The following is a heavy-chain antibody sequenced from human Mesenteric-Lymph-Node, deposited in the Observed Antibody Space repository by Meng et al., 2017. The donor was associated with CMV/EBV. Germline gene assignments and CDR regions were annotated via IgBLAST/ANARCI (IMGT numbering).Heavy chain of an antibody. V-gene: IGHV3-7*01. CDR1: GFTFRNDW. Sequence: GESLKISCAASGFTFRNDWMSWVRQAPGEGLEWVANIKADGSETDYVDSVEGRFIITRDNTKSTLHLQVNNLRAEDTAVYYCARGVNYGSLEHWGQGTLVTVSS. CDR3: ARGVNYGSLEH. D-gene: IGHD3-10*01. J-gene: IGHJ4*02. CDR2: IKADGSET.